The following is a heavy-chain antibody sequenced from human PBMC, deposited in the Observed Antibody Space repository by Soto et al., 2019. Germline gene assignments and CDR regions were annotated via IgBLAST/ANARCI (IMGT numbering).Heavy chain of an antibody. V-gene: IGHV1-69*13. J-gene: IGHJ5*02. CDR2: IIPIFGTA. Sequence: ASVKVSCKASGGTFSSYAISWVRQAPGQGLEWMGGIIPIFGTANYAQKFQGRVTITADESTSTAYMELSSLRSEDTAVYYCASGRYCSGGSCYDNWFDPWGQGTLVTVSS. D-gene: IGHD2-15*01. CDR3: ASGRYCSGGSCYDNWFDP. CDR1: GGTFSSYA.